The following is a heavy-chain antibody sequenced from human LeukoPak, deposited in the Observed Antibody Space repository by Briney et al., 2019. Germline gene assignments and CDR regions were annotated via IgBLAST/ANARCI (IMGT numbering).Heavy chain of an antibody. D-gene: IGHD2-15*01. CDR2: INHSGST. CDR3: ARVDSSDAGNFDY. J-gene: IGHJ4*02. CDR1: GGSFSGYY. V-gene: IGHV4-34*01. Sequence: SETLSLTCAVYGGSFSGYYWSWIRQPPGKGLEWIGEINHSGSTNYNPSLKSRVTISVDTSKNRFSLKLTSVTAADTAVYYCARVDSSDAGNFDYWGQGTLVTVSS.